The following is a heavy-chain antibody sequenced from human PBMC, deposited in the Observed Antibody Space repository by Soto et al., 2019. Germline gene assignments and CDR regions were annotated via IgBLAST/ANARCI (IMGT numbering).Heavy chain of an antibody. J-gene: IGHJ6*02. CDR2: IYYSGST. CDR3: ARDYYGSGRRYYYYGMDV. CDR1: GGSISSYY. D-gene: IGHD3-10*01. Sequence: SETLSLTCTVSGGSISSYYWSWIRQPPGKGLEWIGYIYYSGSTNYNPSLKSRVTISVDTSKNQFSLKLSSVTAADTAVYYCARDYYGSGRRYYYYGMDVWGQGTTVTVS. V-gene: IGHV4-59*01.